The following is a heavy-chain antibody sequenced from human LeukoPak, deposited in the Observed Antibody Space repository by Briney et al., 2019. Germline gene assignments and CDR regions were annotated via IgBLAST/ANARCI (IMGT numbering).Heavy chain of an antibody. CDR1: GYTFTSYD. V-gene: IGHV1-18*01. J-gene: IGHJ4*02. Sequence: ASVKVSCKASGYTFTSYDINWVRQATGQGLEWMGWMSPNSGNTDYPQKLQGRVTLTTDTSTSTAYMELRSLRSDDTAVYYCARDIAVSNFDYWGQGTLVTVSS. CDR3: ARDIAVSNFDY. D-gene: IGHD6-19*01. CDR2: MSPNSGNT.